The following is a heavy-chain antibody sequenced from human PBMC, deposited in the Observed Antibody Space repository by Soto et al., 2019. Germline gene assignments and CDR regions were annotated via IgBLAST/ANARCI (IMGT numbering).Heavy chain of an antibody. D-gene: IGHD2-8*01. J-gene: IGHJ6*02. V-gene: IGHV1-18*01. CDR1: GYTFSRYG. CDR2: VSGYNGDT. Sequence: QGQLVQSGPEVKKPGASVKVSCKASGYTFSRYGISWVRQAPGQWLEWMGWVSGYNGDTKYAQKVQGRVTMTIDTSTYTAYMELRSLTSYDTAKYYCAKNGQPPYYYYGMDVWGQGTTVTVSS. CDR3: AKNGQPPYYYYGMDV.